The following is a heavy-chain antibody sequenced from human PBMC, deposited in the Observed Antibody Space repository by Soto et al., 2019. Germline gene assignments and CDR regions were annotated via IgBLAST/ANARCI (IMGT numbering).Heavy chain of an antibody. D-gene: IGHD3-22*01. CDR3: ARATEYYYDSSGYPSYYYYGMDV. V-gene: IGHV1-2*04. Sequence: GASVKVSCKASGYTFTGYYMHWVRQAPGQGLEWMGWINPNSGGTNYAQKFQGWVTMTRDTSISTAYMELSRLRSDDTAVYYCARATEYYYDSSGYPSYYYYGMDVWGQGTTVTVS. CDR2: INPNSGGT. CDR1: GYTFTGYY. J-gene: IGHJ6*02.